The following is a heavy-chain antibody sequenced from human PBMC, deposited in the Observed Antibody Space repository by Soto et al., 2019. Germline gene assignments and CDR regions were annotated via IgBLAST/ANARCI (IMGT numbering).Heavy chain of an antibody. CDR2: IYPGDSDT. CDR3: ARHSRRSSGWYGDY. V-gene: IGHV5-51*01. CDR1: GYGFTGYW. J-gene: IGHJ4*02. D-gene: IGHD6-19*01. Sequence: PGESLKISCKASGYGFTGYWIGWVRQLPGKGLEWMGTIYPGDSDTRYSPSFQGQVTISADKSITTAYLQWSSLKASDTAMYYCARHSRRSSGWYGDYWGQGTPVTSPQ.